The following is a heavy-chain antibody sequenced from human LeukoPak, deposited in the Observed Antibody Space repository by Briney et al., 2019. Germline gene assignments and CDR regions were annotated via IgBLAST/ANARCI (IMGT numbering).Heavy chain of an antibody. J-gene: IGHJ5*02. CDR2: IYYSGST. CDR1: GGSISTYY. Sequence: PSETLSLTCTVSGGSISTYYWNWIRQPPGKGLEWIGYIYYSGSTKYNPSLKARVTISVDTSKNQFSLKLSSVTAAATAVYYCARGDVVATALDPWGQGTLVTVSS. V-gene: IGHV4-59*08. CDR3: ARGDVVATALDP. D-gene: IGHD5-12*01.